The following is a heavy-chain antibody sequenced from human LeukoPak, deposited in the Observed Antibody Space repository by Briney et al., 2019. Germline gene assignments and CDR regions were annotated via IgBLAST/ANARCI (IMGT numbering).Heavy chain of an antibody. CDR1: AFTFSRFA. CDR2: LSGSGGAT. CDR3: AKHLGSHSFLFYYMDL. J-gene: IGHJ6*03. Sequence: GGSLRLSCAASAFTFSRFAMSWIRQPPGKGLEWVSTLSGSGGATYYADSVKGRFTTSRDNSKDTLYIQMDNLRADDTAVYYCAKHLGSHSFLFYYMDLWGKGTSVSVSS. V-gene: IGHV3-23*01. D-gene: IGHD2-21*01.